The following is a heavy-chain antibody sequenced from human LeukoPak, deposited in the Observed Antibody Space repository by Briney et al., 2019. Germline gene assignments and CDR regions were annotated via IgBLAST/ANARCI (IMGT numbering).Heavy chain of an antibody. V-gene: IGHV4-34*01. CDR1: SGSFSGYY. CDR3: ARQTIGYCSGGTCYSNYYYGMDV. J-gene: IGHJ6*02. CDR2: INHSGST. D-gene: IGHD2-15*01. Sequence: SETLSLTCDVNSGSFSGYYWSWIRQPPGKGLEWIGEINHSGSTNYNPSLKSRVTISVDTSKNQFSLKLSSVTAADTAVYYCARQTIGYCSGGTCYSNYYYGMDVWGQGTTVTVSS.